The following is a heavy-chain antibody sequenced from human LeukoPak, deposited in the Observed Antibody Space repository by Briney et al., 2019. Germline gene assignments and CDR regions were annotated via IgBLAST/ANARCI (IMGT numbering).Heavy chain of an antibody. CDR3: ARRSSVAGEAWLDP. CDR1: GGSISSSSYY. V-gene: IGHV4-39*01. CDR2: IYYSGIT. Sequence: SETLSLXCTVSGGSISSSSYYWGWIRQPPGKGLEWIGSIYYSGITYYNPSLKSRVTISVDTSKNQFSLKLSSVTAADTAVYYCARRSSVAGEAWLDPWGPGTLVTVSS. J-gene: IGHJ5*02. D-gene: IGHD6-19*01.